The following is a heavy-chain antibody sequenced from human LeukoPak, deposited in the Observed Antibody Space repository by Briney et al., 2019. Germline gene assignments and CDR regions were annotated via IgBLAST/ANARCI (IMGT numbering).Heavy chain of an antibody. V-gene: IGHV3-23*01. CDR2: ITGSGTNR. D-gene: IGHD3-9*01. CDR3: VIWGDYDVLTGYYVPDY. Sequence: GGSLRLSCVASGWTFSNYAMSWVRQAPGKGLEWVPAITGSGTNRYYADSLKGRFTTSRDNSKNTVFLQMNSLRHEDTAIYYCVIWGDYDVLTGYYVPDYWGQGTLVTVAS. CDR1: GWTFSNYA. J-gene: IGHJ4*02.